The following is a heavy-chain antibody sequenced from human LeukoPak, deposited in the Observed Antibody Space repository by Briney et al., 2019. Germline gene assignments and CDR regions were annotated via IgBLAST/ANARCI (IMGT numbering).Heavy chain of an antibody. D-gene: IGHD2-15*01. CDR1: GGSISSYY. V-gene: IGHV4-59*01. Sequence: SETLSLTCTVSGGSISSYYWSWLRQPPGKGLEWIGYIYYSGSTNYNPSLKSRVTISVDTSKNQFSLKLSSVTAADTAVYYCARGAKVGGYYYGMDVWGKGTTVTVSS. CDR2: IYYSGST. CDR3: ARGAKVGGYYYGMDV. J-gene: IGHJ6*04.